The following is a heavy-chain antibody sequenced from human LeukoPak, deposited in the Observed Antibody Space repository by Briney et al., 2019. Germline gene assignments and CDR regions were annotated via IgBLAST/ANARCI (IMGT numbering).Heavy chain of an antibody. D-gene: IGHD6-13*01. CDR1: EYTFTSYD. CDR2: MNPNSGNT. CDR3: ARLMSSSWPYYYYGMDV. J-gene: IGHJ6*02. V-gene: IGHV1-8*01. Sequence: ASVKVSCKASEYTFTSYDINWVRQATGQGLEWMGWMNPNSGNTGYAQKFQGRVTMTRNTSISTAYMELSSLRSEDTAVYYCARLMSSSWPYYYYGMDVWGQGTTVTVSS.